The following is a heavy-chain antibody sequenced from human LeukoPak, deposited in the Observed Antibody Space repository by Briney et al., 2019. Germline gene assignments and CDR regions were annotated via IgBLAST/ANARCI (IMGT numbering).Heavy chain of an antibody. Sequence: WGSLRLSCAASGXKFDDYALHWVRQAPGQGQEWVALITWDGGSTFYADSVKGRFTISRDNTENSLYLQMNSLRTADTALYYCAKEREKYYPHWGQGTLVVVSS. J-gene: IGHJ1*01. CDR3: AKEREKYYPH. V-gene: IGHV3-43*02. CDR2: ITWDGGST. CDR1: GXKFDDYA.